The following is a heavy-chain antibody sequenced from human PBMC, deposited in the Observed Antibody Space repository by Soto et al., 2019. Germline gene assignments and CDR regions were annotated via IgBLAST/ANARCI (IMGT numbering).Heavy chain of an antibody. CDR1: GGSLSSYY. J-gene: IGHJ5*02. CDR2: ISYSGRT. CDR3: AKVRDCSGGTCYSWWFDP. D-gene: IGHD2-15*01. V-gene: IGHV4-59*01. Sequence: ASETLSPTCTVSGGSLSSYYWSWIRQPPGKGLEWIGHISYSGRTSYNSSLKSRVTISVDTSKSQLSLKLSSVAAADTAVYYCAKVRDCSGGTCYSWWFDPWGQGTLVTVSS.